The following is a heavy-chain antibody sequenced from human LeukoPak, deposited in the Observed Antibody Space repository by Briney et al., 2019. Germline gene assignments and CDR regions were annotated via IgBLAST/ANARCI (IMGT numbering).Heavy chain of an antibody. D-gene: IGHD2-2*01. CDR1: GFTFSSYW. J-gene: IGHJ4*02. V-gene: IGHV3-74*01. CDR2: INSDGSST. CDR3: ARDDRAMAYFDY. Sequence: PGGSLRLYCAASGFTFSSYWMHWVRQAPGKGLVWVSRINSDGSSTSYADSVKGRFTISRDNAKNTLYLQMNSLRAEDTAVYYCARDDRAMAYFDYWGQGTLVTVSS.